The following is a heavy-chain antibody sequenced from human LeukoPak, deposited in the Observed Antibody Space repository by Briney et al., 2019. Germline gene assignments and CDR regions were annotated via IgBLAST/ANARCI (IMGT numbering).Heavy chain of an antibody. V-gene: IGHV4-59*08. Sequence: PSETLSLTCSVSGDSMTSSYWTWIRQPPGKGLESIGYIYHTGDINYNPSLNSRVTMSLDTSKNQFFLKVTSVTAADTAVYFCAKGTRERPSWGQGTLVTVSS. CDR2: IYHTGDI. J-gene: IGHJ5*02. CDR1: GDSMTSSY. CDR3: AKGTRERPS. D-gene: IGHD1-1*01.